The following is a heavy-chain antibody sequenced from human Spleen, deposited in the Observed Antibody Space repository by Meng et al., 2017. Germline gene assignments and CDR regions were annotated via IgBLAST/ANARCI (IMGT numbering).Heavy chain of an antibody. V-gene: IGHV1-8*03. D-gene: IGHD2-2*01. CDR3: ARGEVVVAAAAIMYYYYGMDV. CDR2: MNPNSGNT. Sequence: ASVKVSCKASGYTFTSYDINWVRQATGQGLEWMGWMNPNSGNTGYAQKFQGRVTITRNTSISTAYMELSSLRSEDTPVYYCARGEVVVAAAAIMYYYYGMDVWGQGTTVTVSS. CDR1: GYTFTSYD. J-gene: IGHJ6*02.